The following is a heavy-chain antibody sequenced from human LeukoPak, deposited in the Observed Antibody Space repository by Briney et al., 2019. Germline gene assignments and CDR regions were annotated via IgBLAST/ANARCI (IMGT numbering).Heavy chain of an antibody. CDR2: ISYDGSNK. V-gene: IGHV3-30*18. J-gene: IGHJ4*02. Sequence: SSLRLSCAASGFTFSTYGMHWVRQAPGKGLEWVAVISYDGSNKYYADSVKGRFTISRDNFKNTLYLQMNSLRADDTAVYYCAKEVYGDHPIDYWGQGTLVTVSS. D-gene: IGHD4-17*01. CDR1: GFTFSTYG. CDR3: AKEVYGDHPIDY.